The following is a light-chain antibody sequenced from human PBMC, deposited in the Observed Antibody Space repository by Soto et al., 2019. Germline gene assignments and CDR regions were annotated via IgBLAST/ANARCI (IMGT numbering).Light chain of an antibody. CDR1: QSVSSY. Sequence: EIVMTQSPATLSVSPGERATLSCRASQSVSSYLAWYQQKPGQAPRLLIYDASNRATGIPARFSGSGSGTDFTLTISSLESEDFAVYYCQQYGSSPWTFGQGTKVDIK. V-gene: IGKV3D-15*02. CDR3: QQYGSSPWT. CDR2: DAS. J-gene: IGKJ1*01.